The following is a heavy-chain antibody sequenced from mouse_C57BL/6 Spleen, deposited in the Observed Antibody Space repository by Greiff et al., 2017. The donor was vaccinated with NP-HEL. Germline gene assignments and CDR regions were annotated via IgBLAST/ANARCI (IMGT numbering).Heavy chain of an antibody. CDR1: GYSFTGYY. V-gene: IGHV1-42*01. J-gene: IGHJ4*01. Sequence: EVQLQQSGPELVKPGASVKISCKASGYSFTGYYMNWVKQSPEKSLEWIGEINPSTGGTTYNQKFKAKATLTVDKSSSTAYMQLKSLTSEDSAVYYCASLGESYAMDYWGQGTSVTVSS. D-gene: IGHD3-3*01. CDR3: ASLGESYAMDY. CDR2: INPSTGGT.